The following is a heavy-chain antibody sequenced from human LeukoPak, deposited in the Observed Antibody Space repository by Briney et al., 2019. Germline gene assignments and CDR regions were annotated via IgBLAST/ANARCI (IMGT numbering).Heavy chain of an antibody. Sequence: PSGTLSLNCAVSGGSISSFNWWSWVRQPPGKGLEWIGEIYHGGSTNYNPSLKSRVAMSVDRSRNQFSLSLKSVTAADTAVYYCARERIGIAAAGPNNWFDPWGQGTLVTVSS. J-gene: IGHJ5*02. D-gene: IGHD6-13*01. CDR2: IYHGGST. V-gene: IGHV4-4*02. CDR1: GGSISSFNW. CDR3: ARERIGIAAAGPNNWFDP.